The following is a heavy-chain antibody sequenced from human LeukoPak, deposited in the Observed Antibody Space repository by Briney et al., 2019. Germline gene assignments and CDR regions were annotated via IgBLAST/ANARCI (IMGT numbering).Heavy chain of an antibody. CDR2: ISWNSGYI. V-gene: IGHV3-9*01. J-gene: IGHJ4*02. D-gene: IGHD6-19*01. Sequence: GRSLRLSCAASGFTFDNYAMHWVRQAPGKGLEWLSIISWNSGYIGYADSVKGRFTISRDNAKKSLDLQMNSLRAEDTVFYYCAKVRGTYSSGYFFDYWGQGTLVTVSS. CDR3: AKVRGTYSSGYFFDY. CDR1: GFTFDNYA.